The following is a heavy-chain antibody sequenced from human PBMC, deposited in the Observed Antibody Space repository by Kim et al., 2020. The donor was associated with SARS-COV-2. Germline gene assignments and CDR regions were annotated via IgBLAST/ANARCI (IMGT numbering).Heavy chain of an antibody. CDR3: ARGGRYYYDSSGYYGMDV. CDR2: MNPNSGNT. J-gene: IGHJ6*02. V-gene: IGHV1-8*01. CDR1: GYTFTSYD. Sequence: ASVKVSCKASGYTFTSYDINWVRQATGQGLEWMGWMNPNSGNTGYAQKFQGRVTMTRNTSISTAYMELSSLRSEDTAVYYCARGGRYYYDSSGYYGMDVWGQGTTVTVSS. D-gene: IGHD3-22*01.